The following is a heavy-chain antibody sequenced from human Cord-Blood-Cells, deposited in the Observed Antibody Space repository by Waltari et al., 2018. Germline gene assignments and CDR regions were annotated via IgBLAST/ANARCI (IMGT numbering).Heavy chain of an antibody. CDR3: ARARADFWSGYFKYYFDY. V-gene: IGHV1-2*02. J-gene: IGHJ4*02. Sequence: QVQLVQSGAEVKKPGASVKVSCKASGYTFTGYYMHWVRQAPGQGLEWMGWINPNSGGTNYAKRFQGRVTMTRDTSISTAYMELSRLRSDDTAVYYCARARADFWSGYFKYYFDYWGQGTLVTVSS. CDR1: GYTFTGYY. CDR2: INPNSGGT. D-gene: IGHD3-3*01.